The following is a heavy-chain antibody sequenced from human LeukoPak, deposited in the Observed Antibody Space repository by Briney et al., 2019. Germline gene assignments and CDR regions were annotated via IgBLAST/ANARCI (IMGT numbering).Heavy chain of an antibody. Sequence: PGGSLRLSCVASGFTFSSYWMTWVRQAPGKGLEWVANIKTDGSQIYYVDSVKGRFTISRDNPKKSLYLQMNSLRAEDTAVYYCARDDYNWNVDAFEIWGQGSMVTVSS. CDR2: IKTDGSQI. CDR3: ARDDYNWNVDAFEI. V-gene: IGHV3-7*01. CDR1: GFTFSSYW. J-gene: IGHJ3*02. D-gene: IGHD1-20*01.